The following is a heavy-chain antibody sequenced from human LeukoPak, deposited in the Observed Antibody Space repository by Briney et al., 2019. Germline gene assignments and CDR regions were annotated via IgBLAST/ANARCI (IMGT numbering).Heavy chain of an antibody. CDR1: GFTFSSYG. J-gene: IGHJ4*02. V-gene: IGHV3-23*01. D-gene: IGHD3-3*01. CDR2: ISGSGGST. Sequence: GGSLRLSCAASGFTFSSYGMHWVRQAPGKGLEWVSAISGSGGSTYYADSVKGRFTISRDNSKNTLYLQMNSLRAEDTAVYYCASPDPRPYDFWGMHYWGQGTLVTVSS. CDR3: ASPDPRPYDFWGMHY.